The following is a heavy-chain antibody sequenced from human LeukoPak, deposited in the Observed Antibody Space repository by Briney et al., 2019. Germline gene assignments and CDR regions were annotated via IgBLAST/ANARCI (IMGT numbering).Heavy chain of an antibody. V-gene: IGHV3-23*01. D-gene: IGHD4-11*01. Sequence: GGSLRLSCATSGFTFTYAMSWVRPTPGKGLEWVSAFSSSGGNTYYEHSVRGRFTISRDNSNNTLYLQMNSLRAEDTAVYYCAKHSTTVTTSFDYWGQGTLVTVSS. CDR2: FSSSGGNT. CDR1: GFTFTYA. J-gene: IGHJ4*02. CDR3: AKHSTTVTTSFDY.